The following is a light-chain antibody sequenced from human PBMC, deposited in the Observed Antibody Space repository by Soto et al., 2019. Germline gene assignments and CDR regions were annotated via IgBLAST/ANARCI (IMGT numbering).Light chain of an antibody. CDR1: QSVSSN. J-gene: IGKJ5*01. CDR3: QQRSNWPLT. CDR2: GAS. Sequence: EIVMTQSPSTLSVSPGERATLSCRASQSVSSNLAWYQHQPGQAPRVLIYGASTRATGFPARFTGSGSGTDFTLTISSLEPEDFAVYYSQQRSNWPLTFGQGTRLEIK. V-gene: IGKV3-15*01.